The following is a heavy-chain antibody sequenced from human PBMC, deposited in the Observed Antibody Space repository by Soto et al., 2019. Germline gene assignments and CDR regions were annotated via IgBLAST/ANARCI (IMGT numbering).Heavy chain of an antibody. J-gene: IGHJ3*02. CDR3: ARDRAGVPGAFDI. Sequence: GASVKVSCKASGGTFSSYAISWVRQAPGQGLEWMGGIIPIFGTANYAQKFQGRVTITADESTSTAYMELSSLRSEDTAVYYCARDRAGVPGAFDIWGQGTMVTVS. V-gene: IGHV1-69*13. CDR1: GGTFSSYA. D-gene: IGHD6-19*01. CDR2: IIPIFGTA.